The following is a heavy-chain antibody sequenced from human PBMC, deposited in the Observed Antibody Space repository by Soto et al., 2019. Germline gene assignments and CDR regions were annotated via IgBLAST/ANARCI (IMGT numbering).Heavy chain of an antibody. D-gene: IGHD6-6*01. CDR2: IYYSGST. Sequence: CTVAGGYISRRSSYCDRIRKTPGKGLEWIGSIYYSGSTYYNPSLKSRVTISVDTSKNQFSLKLTSVTAADTAVYYCARWPLGTEYLQYDYLDVWCKGTTVTVS. CDR1: GGYISRRSSY. V-gene: IGHV4-39*07. CDR3: ARWPLGTEYLQYDYLDV. J-gene: IGHJ6*03.